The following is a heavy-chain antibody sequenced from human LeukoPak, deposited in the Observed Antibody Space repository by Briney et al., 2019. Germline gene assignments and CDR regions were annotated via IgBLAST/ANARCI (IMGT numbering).Heavy chain of an antibody. CDR1: GINFSNAW. CDR3: STGGGVLRFL. D-gene: IGHD3-3*01. CDR2: IKSKKDGEIT. Sequence: PGRSLRLYCAASGINFSNAWLTWVRQAPGKGLEWVGRIKSKKDGEITDYAAPVKGRFTISRDDSKDTLYLQMNSLKTEDTAVYYCSTGGGVLRFLGGQGTLVTVSS. J-gene: IGHJ4*02. V-gene: IGHV3-15*01.